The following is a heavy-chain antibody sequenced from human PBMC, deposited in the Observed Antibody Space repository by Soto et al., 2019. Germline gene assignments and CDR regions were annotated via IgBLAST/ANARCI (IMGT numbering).Heavy chain of an antibody. Sequence: VQLVESGGGLVQPGGSLRLSCAASGFTFSSYWMSWVRQAPGKGLEWVAVISYDGSNKYYADSVKGRFTISRDNSKNTLYLQMNSLRAEDTAVYYCAREGQWAYYYYGMDVWGQGTTVTVSS. CDR3: AREGQWAYYYYGMDV. CDR1: GFTFSSYW. CDR2: ISYDGSNK. D-gene: IGHD1-26*01. J-gene: IGHJ6*02. V-gene: IGHV3-30*03.